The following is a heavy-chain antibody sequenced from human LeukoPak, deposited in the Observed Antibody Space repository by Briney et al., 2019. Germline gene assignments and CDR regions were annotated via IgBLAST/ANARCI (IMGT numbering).Heavy chain of an antibody. CDR3: ARLSGPGSGWTTLDY. CDR1: GFTFSTFA. J-gene: IGHJ4*02. Sequence: PGGSLRLSCEASGFTFSTFAMIWVRQPPGKGLEWVSSIFPSGGEIHYADSVRGRFTISRDNSKSTLSLQMNSLRAEDTALYYCARLSGPGSGWTTLDYWGQGTLVTVSS. D-gene: IGHD6-19*01. CDR2: IFPSGGEI. V-gene: IGHV3-23*01.